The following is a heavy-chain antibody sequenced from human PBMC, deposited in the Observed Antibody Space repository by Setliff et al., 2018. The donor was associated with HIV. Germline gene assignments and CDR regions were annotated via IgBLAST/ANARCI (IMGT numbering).Heavy chain of an antibody. Sequence: PGGSLRLSCAASGFTFSSYGMHWVRQAPGKGLEWVALISYDGTNKYYADSVKGRFTVSRDNAKKSLYLQMNSLRAEDTAVYFCARGLERTNALFGVLSIWLDSWGQGTLVTVSS. V-gene: IGHV3-30*03. D-gene: IGHD2-8*01. CDR1: GFTFSSYG. CDR3: ARGLERTNALFGVLSIWLDS. J-gene: IGHJ5*01. CDR2: ISYDGTNK.